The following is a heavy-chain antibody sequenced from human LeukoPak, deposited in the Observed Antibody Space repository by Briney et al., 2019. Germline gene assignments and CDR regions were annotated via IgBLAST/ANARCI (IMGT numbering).Heavy chain of an antibody. CDR3: ARLITVRGVRPRYYYYMDV. V-gene: IGHV4-59*01. J-gene: IGHJ6*03. D-gene: IGHD3-10*01. CDR2: IYYSGST. CDR1: GGSISSYY. Sequence: SETLSLTCTVSGGSISSYYWSWIRQPPGKGLEWIGYIYYSGSTNYNPSLKSRVTISVDTSKNQFSLKLSSVTAADTAVYYCARLITVRGVRPRYYYYMDVWGKGTTVTISS.